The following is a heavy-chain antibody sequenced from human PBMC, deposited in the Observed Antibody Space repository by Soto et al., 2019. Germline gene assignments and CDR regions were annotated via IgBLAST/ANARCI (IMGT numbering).Heavy chain of an antibody. D-gene: IGHD2-8*01. V-gene: IGHV3-48*02. J-gene: IGHJ5*02. Sequence: PGESLKISCAASGFAFSTYSMNWVRQAPGKGLEWVSYISFSSTTIFYADSVRGRFTISIDNAKNSLYLQMNTLRDEDTAVYYCARDNGMAGSFDPWGQGTLVTVSS. CDR3: ARDNGMAGSFDP. CDR2: ISFSSTTI. CDR1: GFAFSTYS.